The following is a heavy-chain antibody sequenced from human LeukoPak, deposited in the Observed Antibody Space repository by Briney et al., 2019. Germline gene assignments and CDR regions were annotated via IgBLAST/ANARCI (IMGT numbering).Heavy chain of an antibody. V-gene: IGHV3-7*01. D-gene: IGHD2-21*01. Sequence: GGPLRLSCAASGFTFSNYWMSWVRLAPGKGLEWVANIKQDGSEKYYVDSVEGRFTISRDNAKNLLSLQMNSLRAEDTAVYHCARVFIVGSRSVFDFWGQGTLVTVSS. J-gene: IGHJ4*02. CDR3: ARVFIVGSRSVFDF. CDR2: IKQDGSEK. CDR1: GFTFSNYW.